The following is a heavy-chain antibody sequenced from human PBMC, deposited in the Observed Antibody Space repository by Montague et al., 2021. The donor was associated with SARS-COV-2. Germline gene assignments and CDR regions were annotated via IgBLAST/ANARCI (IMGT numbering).Heavy chain of an antibody. Sequence: SETLSLTCTVSGGSITVSYCCSWVRQSPGRVLEWIGESCHTGSTTYHPPLSSRVAISLDKSNRQFSLRMTSVTAADTAAYYCARAVIYGGYAFDYFDFWGQGVLVTVSS. V-gene: IGHV4-4*02. J-gene: IGHJ4*02. D-gene: IGHD5-12*01. CDR1: GGSITVSYC. CDR2: SCHTGST. CDR3: ARAVIYGGYAFDYFDF.